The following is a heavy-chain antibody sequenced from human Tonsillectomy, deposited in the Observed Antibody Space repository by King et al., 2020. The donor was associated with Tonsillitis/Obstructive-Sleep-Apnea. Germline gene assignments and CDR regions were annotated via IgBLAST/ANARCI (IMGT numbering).Heavy chain of an antibody. CDR2: ISGSGGST. V-gene: IGHV3-23*04. Sequence: QLVQSGGGLVQTGGSLRLSCADSGFTFITYAMSWVRQAPGKGLEWVSAISGSGGSTYYADDVKGRFTISRDNSKNTLYLQMNSLRAEDTAVYYCAKGSGRFLEWTNWSDPWGQGTLVPVSS. CDR3: AKGSGRFLEWTNWSDP. CDR1: GFTFITYA. D-gene: IGHD3-3*01. J-gene: IGHJ5*02.